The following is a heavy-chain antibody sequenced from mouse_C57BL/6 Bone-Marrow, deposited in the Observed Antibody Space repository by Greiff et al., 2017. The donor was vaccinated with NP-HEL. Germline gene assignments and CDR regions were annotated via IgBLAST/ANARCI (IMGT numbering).Heavy chain of an antibody. V-gene: IGHV1-82*01. CDR1: GYAFSSSW. CDR3: ARKRDFDY. Sequence: QVQLKESGPELVKPGASVKISCKASGYAFSSSWMNWVKQRPGKGLEWIGRIYPGDGDTNYNGKFKGKATLTADKSSSTAYMQLSSLTSEDSAVYFCARKRDFDYWGQGTTLTVSS. J-gene: IGHJ2*01. CDR2: IYPGDGDT.